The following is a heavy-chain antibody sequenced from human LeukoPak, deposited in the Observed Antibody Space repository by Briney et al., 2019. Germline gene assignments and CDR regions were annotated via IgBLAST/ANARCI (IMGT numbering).Heavy chain of an antibody. CDR1: GFTFSSYG. D-gene: IGHD6-25*01. V-gene: IGHV3-33*06. CDR2: IWYDGSNK. CDR3: ANRGSAWDLDY. J-gene: IGHJ4*02. Sequence: PGRSLRLSCAASGFTFSSYGMHWVRQAPGKGLEWGAVIWYDGSNKYYADSVKGRFTISRDNSQNTLYLQLNSLRAEDTAVYYCANRGSAWDLDYWGQGTLVTVSS.